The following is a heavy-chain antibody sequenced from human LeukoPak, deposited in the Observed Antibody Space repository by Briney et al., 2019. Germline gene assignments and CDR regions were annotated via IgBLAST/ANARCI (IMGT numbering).Heavy chain of an antibody. CDR1: GDSISSYY. CDR3: AREDQEEGYYYYYMDV. D-gene: IGHD2-2*01. J-gene: IGHJ6*03. V-gene: IGHV4-59*01. CDR2: IYYSGST. Sequence: PSETLSLTCTVSGDSISSYYWSWIRQPPGKGLEWIGYIYYSGSTNYNPSLKSRVTISVDTSKKQFSLKLSSVTAADTAVYYCAREDQEEGYYYYYMDVWGKGTTVTISS.